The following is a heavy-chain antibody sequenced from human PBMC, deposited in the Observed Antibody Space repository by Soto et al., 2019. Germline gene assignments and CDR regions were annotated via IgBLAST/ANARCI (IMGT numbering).Heavy chain of an antibody. CDR2: IWYDGSNK. CDR3: ARAKGTYYYYYGMDV. V-gene: IGHV3-33*01. D-gene: IGHD1-1*01. J-gene: IGHJ6*02. Sequence: QVQLVESGGGVVQPGRSLRLSCAASGFTFSSYGVHWVRQAPGKGLEWVAVIWYDGSNKYYADSVKGRFTISRDNSKNTLYLQMNSLRAEDTAVYYCARAKGTYYYYYGMDVWGQGTTVTVSS. CDR1: GFTFSSYG.